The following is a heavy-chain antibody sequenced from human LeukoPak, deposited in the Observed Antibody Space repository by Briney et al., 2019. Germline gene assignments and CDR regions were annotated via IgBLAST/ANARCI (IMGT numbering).Heavy chain of an antibody. CDR2: IYTSGST. CDR3: ARIPPNSSGWSWYFDL. CDR1: GGSISSYY. Sequence: SETLSLTCTVSGGSISSYYWSWIRQPAGKGLEWIGRIYTSGSTNYNPSLKSRVTISLDTSKKQFSLRLSSVTAADTAVYYCARIPPNSSGWSWYFDLWGRGTLVTISS. D-gene: IGHD6-19*01. V-gene: IGHV4-4*07. J-gene: IGHJ2*01.